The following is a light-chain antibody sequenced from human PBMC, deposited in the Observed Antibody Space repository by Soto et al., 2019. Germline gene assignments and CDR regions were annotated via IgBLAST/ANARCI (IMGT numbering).Light chain of an antibody. V-gene: IGLV2-11*01. J-gene: IGLJ3*02. CDR3: CSYAGTYTWV. CDR2: DVN. Sequence: QSVLTQPRSVSGSPGQSVTLSCTGTSSDVGTYNYVSWYQHHPGKAPTVVIYDVNKRPSGVPDRFSGSKSGNTASLTISELQTEDEADYYCCSYAGTYTWVFGGGTQLTVL. CDR1: SSDVGTYNY.